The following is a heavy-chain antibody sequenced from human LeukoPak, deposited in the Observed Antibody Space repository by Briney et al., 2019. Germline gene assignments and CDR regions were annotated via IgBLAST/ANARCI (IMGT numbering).Heavy chain of an antibody. CDR3: ARYCSGASCYSGVDY. V-gene: IGHV3-23*01. CDR1: GFTFGRYM. Sequence: GGSLRLSCAASGFTFGRYMMTWVRQAPGRGLEWVSSISSNGGSTYYADSVKGRFTISRDNSKNTLYLQMSSLRAEDTAVYYCARYCSGASCYSGVDYWGQGTLVPVSS. CDR2: ISSNGGST. D-gene: IGHD2-15*01. J-gene: IGHJ4*02.